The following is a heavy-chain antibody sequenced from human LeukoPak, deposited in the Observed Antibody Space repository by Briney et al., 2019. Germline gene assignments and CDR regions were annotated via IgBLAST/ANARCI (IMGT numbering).Heavy chain of an antibody. J-gene: IGHJ6*02. Sequence: PSETLSLTCAVYGGSFTDYYWSWIRHLPGKGLEWIGEIHHRAGANYNPSLWGRVTISADTSKIQFSLHLTSVTAADTATFYCARGPVRDDGLTGISYYFGLDVWGHGTTVTVFS. D-gene: IGHD2-21*02. CDR3: ARGPVRDDGLTGISYYFGLDV. CDR2: IHHRAGA. V-gene: IGHV4-34*01. CDR1: GGSFTDYY.